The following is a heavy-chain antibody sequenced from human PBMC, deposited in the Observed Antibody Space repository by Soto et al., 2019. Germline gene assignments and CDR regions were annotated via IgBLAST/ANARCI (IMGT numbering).Heavy chain of an antibody. J-gene: IGHJ4*02. D-gene: IGHD6-13*01. CDR1: GGTFSSYR. CDR3: AGDSGAKLSSS. CDR2: IVPIYRTA. Sequence: QVQLVQSGAEVKKAGSSVKVSCKASGGTFSSYRINWVRQAPGQGLEWVGGIVPIYRTADYAQKFQGRVTITADESARTAYMELRSMKSQDTAVYYCAGDSGAKLSSSWGQGTLVTVSS. V-gene: IGHV1-69*01.